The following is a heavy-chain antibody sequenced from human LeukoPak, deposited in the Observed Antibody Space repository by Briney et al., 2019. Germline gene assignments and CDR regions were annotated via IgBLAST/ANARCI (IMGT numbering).Heavy chain of an antibody. J-gene: IGHJ4*02. CDR1: GYTLTELS. CDR3: ATENPQGGYSYGWSYFDY. CDR2: FDPEDGET. D-gene: IGHD5-18*01. Sequence: ASVKVSCKVSGYTLTELSMHWVRQAPGKGLEWMGGFDPEDGETIYAQKFQGRVTMTEDTSTDTAYMELSSLRSEDTAVYYCATENPQGGYSYGWSYFDYWGQGTLVTVSS. V-gene: IGHV1-24*01.